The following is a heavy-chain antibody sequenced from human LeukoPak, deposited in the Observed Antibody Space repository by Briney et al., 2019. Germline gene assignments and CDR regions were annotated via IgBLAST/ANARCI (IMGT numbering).Heavy chain of an antibody. D-gene: IGHD3-10*01. Sequence: ASVKVSCKASGYTFTGYYMHWVRQAPGQGLEWMGWINPNSGGTNYAQKFQGRVTMTRDTSISTAYMELSRLRSDDTAVYYCARDQGKTTEGDYYGSGSNDYWGQGTLVTVSS. CDR2: INPNSGGT. CDR1: GYTFTGYY. CDR3: ARDQGKTTEGDYYGSGSNDY. V-gene: IGHV1-2*02. J-gene: IGHJ4*02.